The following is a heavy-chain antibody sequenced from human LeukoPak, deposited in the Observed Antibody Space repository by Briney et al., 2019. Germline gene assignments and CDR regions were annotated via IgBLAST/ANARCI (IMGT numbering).Heavy chain of an antibody. D-gene: IGHD5-12*01. Sequence: RPGGSLRLACAASGVTFSSFAMHWVRQAPGKGLEWVAVISYEGTNKFHADSVKGRFTISRDNSKNTLYLQTNSLKSEDTAVYYCARGPIPSDIEWLPLEYWGQGTLVTVSS. V-gene: IGHV3-30*04. CDR1: GVTFSSFA. J-gene: IGHJ4*02. CDR2: ISYEGTNK. CDR3: ARGPIPSDIEWLPLEY.